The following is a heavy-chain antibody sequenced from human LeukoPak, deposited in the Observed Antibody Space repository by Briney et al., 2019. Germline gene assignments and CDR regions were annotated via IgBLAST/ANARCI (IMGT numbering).Heavy chain of an antibody. V-gene: IGHV3-49*04. CDR3: TRDQTPYY. Sequence: GGSLRLSCTASGFTFGDYAMTWVRQAPGKGLEWVGFIRSKVYGGTPEYAASVKGRFTISRDDSKGIAYLQMNSLKTEDTAVYYCTRDQTPYYWGQGTLVTVSA. CDR1: GFTFGDYA. J-gene: IGHJ4*02. CDR2: IRSKVYGGTP.